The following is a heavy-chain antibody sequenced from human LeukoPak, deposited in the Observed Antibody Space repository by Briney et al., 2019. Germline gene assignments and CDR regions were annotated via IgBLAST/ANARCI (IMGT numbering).Heavy chain of an antibody. J-gene: IGHJ6*03. CDR1: GGSISSSSYY. Sequence: SEILSLTCTVSGGSISSSSYYWGWIRQPPGTGLEWIGSIYYSGSTYYNPSLKSRVTISVDTSKNQFSLKVSSVTAADTAVYYCARSAGSYSNYYYYMDVWGKGTTVTVSS. D-gene: IGHD1-26*01. CDR3: ARSAGSYSNYYYYMDV. CDR2: IYYSGST. V-gene: IGHV4-39*07.